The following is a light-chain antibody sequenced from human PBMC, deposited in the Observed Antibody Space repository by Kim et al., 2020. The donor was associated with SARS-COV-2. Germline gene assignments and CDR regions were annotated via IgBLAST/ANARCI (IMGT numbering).Light chain of an antibody. Sequence: ASVKLTCTLSRGHRSYANAWHQQQPEKGPRYLMKLNSDGSHSKGDGIPDRFSGSSSGAGRYLTISSLQSEDEADYYCQTWGTGIPVFGGGTQLTVL. CDR3: QTWGTGIPV. V-gene: IGLV4-69*01. J-gene: IGLJ3*02. CDR2: LNSDGSH. CDR1: RGHRSYA.